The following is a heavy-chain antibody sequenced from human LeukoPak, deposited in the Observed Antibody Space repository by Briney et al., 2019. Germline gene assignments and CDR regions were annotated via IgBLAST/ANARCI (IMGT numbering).Heavy chain of an antibody. D-gene: IGHD3-22*01. CDR3: AGDYYDSSGYSGAFDI. V-gene: IGHV3-21*01. CDR2: ISSSSSYI. J-gene: IGHJ3*02. CDR1: GFTFSSYW. Sequence: GGSLRLSCAASGFTFSSYWMSWVRQAPGKGLEWVSSISSSSSYIYYADSVKGRFTISRDNAKNSLYLQMNSLRAADTAVYYCAGDYYDSSGYSGAFDIWGQGTMVTVSS.